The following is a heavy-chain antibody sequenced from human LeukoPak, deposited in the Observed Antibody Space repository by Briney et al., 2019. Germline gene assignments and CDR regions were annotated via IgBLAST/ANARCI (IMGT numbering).Heavy chain of an antibody. D-gene: IGHD3-3*01. Sequence: SETLSLTCTVSGGSISSGGYYWSWIRQHPGKGLEWIGYIYYSGSTYYNPSLKSRVTISVDTSKNQFSLKLSSVTAADTAVYYCARHLDYDFWSGYSWAPPPYYYYGMDVWGQGTTVTVSS. J-gene: IGHJ6*02. CDR1: GGSISSGGYY. CDR3: ARHLDYDFWSGYSWAPPPYYYYGMDV. CDR2: IYYSGST. V-gene: IGHV4-31*03.